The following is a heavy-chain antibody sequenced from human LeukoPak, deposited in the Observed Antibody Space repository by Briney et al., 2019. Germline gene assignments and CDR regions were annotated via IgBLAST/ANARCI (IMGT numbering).Heavy chain of an antibody. CDR1: GDSISSYY. CDR3: ATSHDVKTAPYDL. V-gene: IGHV4-4*09. J-gene: IGHJ5*02. CDR2: IFTSGWT. D-gene: IGHD2-21*01. Sequence: SETLSLTCSVSGDSISSYYWSWVRQSPGKGLEWVGYIFTSGWTDYNPSLKSRVTMSVDTSKHQLSMELRFLTAADTAVYYCATSHDVKTAPYDLWGQGTLVTVSS.